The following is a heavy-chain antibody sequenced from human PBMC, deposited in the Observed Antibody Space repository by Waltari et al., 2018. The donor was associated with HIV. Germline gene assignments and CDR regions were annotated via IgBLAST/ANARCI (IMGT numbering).Heavy chain of an antibody. CDR2: SNPNNGGT. J-gene: IGHJ4*02. CDR1: GFTFSDYY. Sequence: QVQLVQSGAEVKKPGASVKVSCKAPGFTFSDYYMHWVRQAPGQGLEWMGWSNPNNGGTRYSEKFQGRGTMTRDTSISTAYMELFRLRFDDTAIYYCTRVFRGTINYFDSRLGHWGQGTLVTVSS. V-gene: IGHV1-2*02. CDR3: TRVFRGTINYFDSRLGH. D-gene: IGHD3-22*01.